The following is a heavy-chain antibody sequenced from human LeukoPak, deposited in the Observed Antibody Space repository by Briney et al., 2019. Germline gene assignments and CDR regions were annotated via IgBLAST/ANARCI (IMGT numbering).Heavy chain of an antibody. CDR1: GFTFSSYG. CDR2: IWYDGSNK. Sequence: GGSLRLSCAASGFTFSSYGMHWVRQAPGKGLEWVAVIWYDGSNKYYADSVKGRFTISRDNSKNTLYLQMNSLRAEDTAVYYCAREYCSGGSCLGAFDIWGQGTMVTVSS. CDR3: AREYCSGGSCLGAFDI. J-gene: IGHJ3*02. D-gene: IGHD2-15*01. V-gene: IGHV3-33*01.